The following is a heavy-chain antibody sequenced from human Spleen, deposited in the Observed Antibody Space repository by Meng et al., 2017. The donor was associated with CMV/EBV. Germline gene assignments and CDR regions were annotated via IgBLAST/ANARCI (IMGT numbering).Heavy chain of an antibody. J-gene: IGHJ3*01. CDR2: LSYDGSKT. V-gene: IGHV3-30-3*01. Sequence: GESLKISCAASGFTFSNYYAMHWVRQAPGKGLEWVAALSYDGSKTFYADSVKGRVTISRDSSKNTLYLQMNSLRVEDTAVYYCARATDGFDVWGQGTMVTVSS. CDR1: GFTFSNYYA. CDR3: ARATDGFDV.